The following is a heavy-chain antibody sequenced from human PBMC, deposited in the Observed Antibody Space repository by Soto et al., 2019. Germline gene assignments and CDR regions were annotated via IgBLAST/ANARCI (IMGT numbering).Heavy chain of an antibody. CDR3: ARDYYDSSGYYPGPHAFDI. V-gene: IGHV1-18*01. CDR2: ISAYNGNT. Sequence: ASVKVSCKASGYTFTSYGISWLRQAPGQGLEWIGLISAYNGNTNYAQKLQGRVTMTTDTSTSTAYMELRSLRSDDTAVYYCARDYYDSSGYYPGPHAFDIWGQGTMV. J-gene: IGHJ3*02. D-gene: IGHD3-22*01. CDR1: GYTFTSYG.